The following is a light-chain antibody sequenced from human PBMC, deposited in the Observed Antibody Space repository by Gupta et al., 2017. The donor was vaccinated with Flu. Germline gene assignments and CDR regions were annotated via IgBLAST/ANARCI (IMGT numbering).Light chain of an antibody. CDR1: QSLLHRNGYNY. J-gene: IGKJ2*03. CDR3: MQALQTPWYS. Sequence: DIVMTQSPLSLPVTPGEPASISCRSSQSLLHRNGYNYLDWYLQKPGQSPQLLIYLGSNRASGVPDRFSGSGSGTDFTLKISRVEAEDVGVYYCMQALQTPWYSFGQGTKREIK. V-gene: IGKV2-28*01. CDR2: LGS.